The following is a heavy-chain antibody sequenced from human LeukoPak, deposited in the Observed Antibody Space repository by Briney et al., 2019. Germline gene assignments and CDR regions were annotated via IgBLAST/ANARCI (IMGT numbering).Heavy chain of an antibody. Sequence: GGSLRLSCAASGFTVSSNYMDWVRQAPGKGLEWVSVIYSGGSTYYADSVRGRFTISRDNSKNTLYLQMNSLRAEDTAVYYCAREAVTRNYFDYWGQGTLVTVSS. CDR1: GFTVSSNY. CDR3: AREAVTRNYFDY. D-gene: IGHD4-17*01. CDR2: IYSGGST. J-gene: IGHJ4*02. V-gene: IGHV3-53*01.